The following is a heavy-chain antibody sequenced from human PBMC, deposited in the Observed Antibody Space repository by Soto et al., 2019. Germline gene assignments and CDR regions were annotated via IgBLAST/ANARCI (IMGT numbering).Heavy chain of an antibody. CDR1: GFTFSSYV. V-gene: IGHV3-23*01. J-gene: IGHJ4*02. D-gene: IGHD6-19*01. CDR3: AKDAIAVAGTPYFDY. CDR2: VSGTGDNT. Sequence: LRRSCSASGFTFSSYVMNWVRQAPGKGLEWVSTVSGTGDNTYYADSVRGRFTISRDNSKNTLYLQMNSLRVEDTAVYYCAKDAIAVAGTPYFDYWGQGTLVTVSS.